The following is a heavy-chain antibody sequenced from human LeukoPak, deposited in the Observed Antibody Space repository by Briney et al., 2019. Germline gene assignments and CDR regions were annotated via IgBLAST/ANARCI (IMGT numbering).Heavy chain of an antibody. J-gene: IGHJ4*02. V-gene: IGHV3-23*01. CDR2: ISRSGGRT. D-gene: IGHD1-26*01. CDR3: AKAPPWRSGSLTCFDY. Sequence: PGGSLRLSCAASGFIFSSYAMSWVRQAPGKGLEWVSGISRSGGRTYHADSVKGRFTISRDNSKNTLYLQMNSLRAEDTAVYYCAKAPPWRSGSLTCFDYWGQGTLVTVSS. CDR1: GFIFSSYA.